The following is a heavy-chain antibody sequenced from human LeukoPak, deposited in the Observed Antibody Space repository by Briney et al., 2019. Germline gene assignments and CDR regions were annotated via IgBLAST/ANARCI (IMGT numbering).Heavy chain of an antibody. CDR2: IIPIFGTA. D-gene: IGHD3-3*01. Sequence: GASVKVSCKASGGTFSSYAISWVRQAPGQGLEWMGGIIPIFGTANYAQKFQGRVTITADESTSTAYMELSSLRSEDTAVYYCARVKKCYDFWSGYYTCYYYYYMDVWGKGTTVTVSS. CDR3: ARVKKCYDFWSGYYTCYYYYYMDV. V-gene: IGHV1-69*13. CDR1: GGTFSSYA. J-gene: IGHJ6*03.